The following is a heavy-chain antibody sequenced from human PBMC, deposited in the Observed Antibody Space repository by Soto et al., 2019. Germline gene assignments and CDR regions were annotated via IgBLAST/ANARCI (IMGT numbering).Heavy chain of an antibody. CDR1: GFTFSSYS. Sequence: GESLKISCAASGFTFSSYSMNWVRQAPGKGLEWVSYISSSSSIIYYADSVKGRFTISRDNAKNSLYLQMNSLRAEDTAVYYCARDAPPDDYWGQGTLVTVSS. V-gene: IGHV3-48*01. CDR3: ARDAPPDDY. CDR2: ISSSSSII. J-gene: IGHJ4*02.